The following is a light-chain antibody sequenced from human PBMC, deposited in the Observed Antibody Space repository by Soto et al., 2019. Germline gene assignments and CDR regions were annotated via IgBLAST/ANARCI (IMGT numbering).Light chain of an antibody. Sequence: DIVMTQSPLSLPVTPGEPASISCRSSQSLLHGAGYMYVDWYLQKPGQPPQLLIFLGSNRASGVPDRFSGSVSGTDFTLKISRVETEDVGVYYCMQTLQTPYTFGQGTKLEIK. CDR2: LGS. CDR3: MQTLQTPYT. J-gene: IGKJ2*01. V-gene: IGKV2-28*01. CDR1: QSLLHGAGYMY.